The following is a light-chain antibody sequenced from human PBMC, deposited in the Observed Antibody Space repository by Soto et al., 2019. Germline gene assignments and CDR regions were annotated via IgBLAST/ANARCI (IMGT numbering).Light chain of an antibody. Sequence: DIQMTQSPSSLSASVGDTVTITCRASQGISNCLAWYQQKPGQVPNLLIYAASTLHTGVPSRFSGSGSGTDFTLTISSLRPEDVATYYCQQYNSAPRTFGQGTKVEIK. CDR2: AAS. J-gene: IGKJ1*01. V-gene: IGKV1-27*01. CDR1: QGISNC. CDR3: QQYNSAPRT.